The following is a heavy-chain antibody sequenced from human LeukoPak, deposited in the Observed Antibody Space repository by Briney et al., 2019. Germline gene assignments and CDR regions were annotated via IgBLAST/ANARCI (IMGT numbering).Heavy chain of an antibody. D-gene: IGHD2-2*01. CDR3: ARDGTCCSSTSCYPSLSWFDP. Sequence: ASVKVSCKASGYTFTGYYMHWVRQAPGQGLEWMGWINPNSGGTDYAQKFQGRVTMTRDTSISTAYMELSRLRSDDTAVYYCARDGTCCSSTSCYPSLSWFDPWGQGTLVTVSS. V-gene: IGHV1-2*02. CDR2: INPNSGGT. CDR1: GYTFTGYY. J-gene: IGHJ5*02.